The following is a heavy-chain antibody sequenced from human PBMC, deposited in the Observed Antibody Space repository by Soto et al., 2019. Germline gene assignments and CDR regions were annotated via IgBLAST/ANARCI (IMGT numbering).Heavy chain of an antibody. CDR2: INHSGST. V-gene: IGHV4-34*01. CDR1: GGSFSGYY. Sequence: SETLSLTCAVYGGSFSGYYWSWIRQPPGKGLEWIGEINHSGSTNYNPSLKSRVTISVDTSKNQFSLKLSSVTAADTAVYYCARGLFWYYGSGSLDYWGQGTLVTVSS. J-gene: IGHJ4*02. D-gene: IGHD3-10*01. CDR3: ARGLFWYYGSGSLDY.